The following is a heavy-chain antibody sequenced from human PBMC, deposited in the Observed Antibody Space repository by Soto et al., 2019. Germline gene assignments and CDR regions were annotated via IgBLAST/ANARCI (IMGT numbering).Heavy chain of an antibody. Sequence: GASVKVSCKASGCTFSSYAITWVRQAPGQGLEWMGGIIPIFGTANYAQKFQGRVTITADESTSTAYMELSSLRSEDTAVYYCARGPSLTSGWFDPWGQGTLVTVSS. CDR3: ARGPSLTSGWFDP. D-gene: IGHD6-25*01. CDR2: IIPIFGTA. V-gene: IGHV1-69*13. CDR1: GCTFSSYA. J-gene: IGHJ5*02.